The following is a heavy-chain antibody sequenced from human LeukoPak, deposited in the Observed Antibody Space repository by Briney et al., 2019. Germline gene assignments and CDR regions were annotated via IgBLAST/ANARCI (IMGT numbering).Heavy chain of an antibody. CDR1: GFSFSNYW. CDR2: IKQDGSEK. J-gene: IGHJ4*02. V-gene: IGHV3-7*03. CDR3: AKGSTMYTAYYFDY. D-gene: IGHD3-10*02. Sequence: GGSLRLSCAASGFSFSNYWMHWVRQPPGKGLEWVANIKQDGSEKYYVDSVKGRFTISRDNAKNSLYLQMNSLRAEDTAVYYCAKGSTMYTAYYFDYWGQGTLVTVSS.